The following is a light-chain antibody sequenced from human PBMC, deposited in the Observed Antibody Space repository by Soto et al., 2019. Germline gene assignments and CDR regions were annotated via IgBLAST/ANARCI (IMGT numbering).Light chain of an antibody. CDR1: RDISNY. CDR2: DAS. V-gene: IGKV1-33*01. J-gene: IGKJ4*01. CDR3: QQYDNLIT. Sequence: DIQMTQSPSSLSASVGDRVTITCQASRDISNYLNWYQQKVGKAPKLLIYDASNLETGVPSRFSGSGSGTDFTFTISSLQPEDIATYYCQQYDNLITFGGGTKVEIK.